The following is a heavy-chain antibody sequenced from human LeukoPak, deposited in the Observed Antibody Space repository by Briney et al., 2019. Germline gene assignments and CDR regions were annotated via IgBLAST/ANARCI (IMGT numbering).Heavy chain of an antibody. J-gene: IGHJ3*02. CDR1: GGSISRDY. Sequence: SETLSLTCTVSGGSISRDYWSWIRQPPGKGLEWIGYIYYTGSTNYNPSLKSRVTISVDTSKNQFSLKLSSVTAADTAVYYCARVEGNYDFWSGYSTDAFDIWGQGTMVTVSS. V-gene: IGHV4-59*01. CDR2: IYYTGST. D-gene: IGHD3-3*01. CDR3: ARVEGNYDFWSGYSTDAFDI.